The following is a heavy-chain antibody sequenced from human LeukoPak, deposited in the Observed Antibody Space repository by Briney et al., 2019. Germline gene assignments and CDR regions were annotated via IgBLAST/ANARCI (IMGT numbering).Heavy chain of an antibody. CDR1: GGSLSTYY. Sequence: SETLSLTCTVSGGSLSTYYWSWIRQTPAQGLDWIGCIYYTGSANYNPSLRSRGTISVDTSKNQFSLKLTSVTAADTAVYYCARGSITVVPAFDIWGQGTMVTVSS. CDR3: ARGSITVVPAFDI. CDR2: IYYTGSA. V-gene: IGHV4-59*12. D-gene: IGHD4-23*01. J-gene: IGHJ3*02.